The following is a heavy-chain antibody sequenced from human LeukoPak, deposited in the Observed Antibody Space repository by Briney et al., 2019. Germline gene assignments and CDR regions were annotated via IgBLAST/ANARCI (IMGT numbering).Heavy chain of an antibody. Sequence: PSETLSLTCTVSGGSISSYYWSWIRQPAGKGLEWIGRIYTSGSTNYNPSLKSRVTMSVDTSKNRFSLKLSSVTAADTAVYYCARVSYCSGGSCFWFDPWGQGTLVTVSS. CDR3: ARVSYCSGGSCFWFDP. J-gene: IGHJ5*02. D-gene: IGHD2-15*01. CDR1: GGSISSYY. V-gene: IGHV4-4*07. CDR2: IYTSGST.